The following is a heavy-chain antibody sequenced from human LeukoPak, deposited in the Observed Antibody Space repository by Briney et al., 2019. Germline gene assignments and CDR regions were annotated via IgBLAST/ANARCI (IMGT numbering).Heavy chain of an antibody. CDR2: LIPIFGTA. CDR3: ARDRERWLTQHKLGIEVNAFDI. CDR1: GGTFSSYA. Sequence: ASVKVSCKASGGTFSSYAISWVRQAPGQGLEWMGRLIPIFGTANYAQKCQGRVTITTEEYTSTAYMELSSMTSEDTAVYYCARDRERWLTQHKLGIEVNAFDIWGQGTMVTVSS. V-gene: IGHV1-69*05. J-gene: IGHJ3*02. D-gene: IGHD5-24*01.